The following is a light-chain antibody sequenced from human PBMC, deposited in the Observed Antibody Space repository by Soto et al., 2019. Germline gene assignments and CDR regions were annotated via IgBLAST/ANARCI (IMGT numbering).Light chain of an antibody. CDR2: DAS. V-gene: IGKV1-5*01. CDR3: QQYNSYSTWT. Sequence: DFQMTQSPSTLSASLGERVTITCRASQSISSWLAWYQQKPGKAPKLLIYDASTLETGVPSRFSGSGSGTEFTLTINSLHPDDFATYYCQQYNSYSTWTFGQGTKVDIK. CDR1: QSISSW. J-gene: IGKJ1*01.